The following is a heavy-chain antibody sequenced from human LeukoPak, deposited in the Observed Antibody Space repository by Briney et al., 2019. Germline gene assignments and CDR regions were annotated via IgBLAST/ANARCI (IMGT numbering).Heavy chain of an antibody. V-gene: IGHV1-69*04. D-gene: IGHD4-17*01. CDR3: ARVTTVTAFDY. J-gene: IGHJ4*02. CDR1: GGTFSSYA. Sequence: SVKVSCKASGGTFSSYAISWVRQAPGQGLEWMGRIIPILGIANYAQKFQGRVTITADKSTSTAYMELSSLRSEDTAVYYCARVTTVTAFDYRGQGTLVTVSS. CDR2: IIPILGIA.